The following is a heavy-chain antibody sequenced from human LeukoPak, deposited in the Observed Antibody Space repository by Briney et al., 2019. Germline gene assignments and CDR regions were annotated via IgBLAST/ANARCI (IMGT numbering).Heavy chain of an antibody. D-gene: IGHD6-6*01. V-gene: IGHV4-34*01. CDR3: ARGRHSSSVNYYSAMDV. Sequence: SETLSLTFAGYGESFSEYYWSWIRQPPGKGLEWIGEINHSGSTNYNPSLKSRVTISVDTSKNQFSLKFTSVTAADTAVYYCARGRHSSSVNYYSAMDVWGQGTTVTVSS. J-gene: IGHJ6*02. CDR1: GESFSEYY. CDR2: INHSGST.